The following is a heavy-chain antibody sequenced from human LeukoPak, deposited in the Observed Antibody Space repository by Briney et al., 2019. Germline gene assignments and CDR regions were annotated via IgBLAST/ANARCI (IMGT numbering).Heavy chain of an antibody. CDR3: TRSFGSGSYPTWFDY. CDR2: ITYDGLNK. V-gene: IGHV3-30-3*01. Sequence: GSLRLSCAASGFTFNTHAMHWVRQTPGAGLEWVAIITYDGLNKYYPDSVKGRFTISRDNSKNTLYLQMNSLRAEDTAVYYCTRSFGSGSYPTWFDYWGQGSLVTVSS. D-gene: IGHD3-10*01. J-gene: IGHJ4*02. CDR1: GFTFNTHA.